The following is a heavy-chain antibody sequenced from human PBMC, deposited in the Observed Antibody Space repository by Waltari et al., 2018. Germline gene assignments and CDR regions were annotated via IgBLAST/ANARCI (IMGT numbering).Heavy chain of an antibody. Sequence: EVRLVQSRPEVRKPGESLNLSCEASGYRFSTYWIGWVRQTPEKGLEWIGVIYPGDSDTRYSPSFQGQVAISVDKSINTAYLQGSSVQASDTALYYCARHKDNYYTAHNAFDVWGQGTMVTVSS. CDR1: GYRFSTYW. CDR2: IYPGDSDT. J-gene: IGHJ3*01. CDR3: ARHKDNYYTAHNAFDV. V-gene: IGHV5-51*01. D-gene: IGHD3-3*01.